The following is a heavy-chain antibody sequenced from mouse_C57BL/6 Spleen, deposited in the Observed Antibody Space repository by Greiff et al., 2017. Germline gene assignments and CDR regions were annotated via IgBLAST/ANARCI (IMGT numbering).Heavy chain of an antibody. Sequence: VQVVESGAELVKPGASVKLSCKASGYTFTSYWMHWVKQRPGQGLEWIGMIHPNSGSTNYNEKFKSKATLTVDKSSSTAYLQLSSLTSEDSAVYYCAIYYYGSSYAMDYWGQGTSVTVSS. CDR1: GYTFTSYW. J-gene: IGHJ4*01. CDR2: IHPNSGST. CDR3: AIYYYGSSYAMDY. V-gene: IGHV1-64*01. D-gene: IGHD1-1*01.